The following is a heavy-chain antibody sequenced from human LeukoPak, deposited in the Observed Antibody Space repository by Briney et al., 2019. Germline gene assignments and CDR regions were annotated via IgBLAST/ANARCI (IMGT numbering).Heavy chain of an antibody. D-gene: IGHD3-16*01. CDR3: SRDSYDVGYYFEY. CDR1: GLAFSAFC. V-gene: IGHV3-7*01. Sequence: VGSLRLSCAASGLAFSAFCMTGVRQAPGRGVECVANINQDGSDTDYVDSVKGRFTISRDNATNSLYLQMNSLRAEDTAVYYCSRDSYDVGYYFEYWGQGTLVTVSS. J-gene: IGHJ4*02. CDR2: INQDGSDT.